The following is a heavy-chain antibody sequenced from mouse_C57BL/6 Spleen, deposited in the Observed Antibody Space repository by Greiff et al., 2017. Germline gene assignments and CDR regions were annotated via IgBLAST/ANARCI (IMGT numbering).Heavy chain of an antibody. CDR3: ARFDYYGSSYGYAMDY. CDR1: GYAFSSYW. CDR2: IYPGDGDT. Sequence: QVHVKQSGAELVKPGASVKISCKASGYAFSSYWMNWVKQRPGKGLEWIGQIYPGDGDTNYNGKFKGKATLTADKSSSTAYMQLSSLTSEDSAVYFCARFDYYGSSYGYAMDYWGQGTSVTVSS. D-gene: IGHD1-1*01. J-gene: IGHJ4*01. V-gene: IGHV1-80*01.